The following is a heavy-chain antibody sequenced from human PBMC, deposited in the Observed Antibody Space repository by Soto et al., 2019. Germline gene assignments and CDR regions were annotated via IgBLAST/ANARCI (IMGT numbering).Heavy chain of an antibody. CDR1: GGTFSSYD. CDR3: ARAVEQSYYYYGMDV. V-gene: IGHV1-69*12. J-gene: IGHJ6*02. Sequence: QVQLVQSGAEVKKPGSSVKVSCKASGGTFSSYDISWVRQAPGQGLEWMGGIIPIFGTANYAQKFQGRVTITADESTSTAYMELSRLRSEDTAVYYCARAVEQSYYYYGMDVWGQGTTVTVSS. CDR2: IIPIFGTA.